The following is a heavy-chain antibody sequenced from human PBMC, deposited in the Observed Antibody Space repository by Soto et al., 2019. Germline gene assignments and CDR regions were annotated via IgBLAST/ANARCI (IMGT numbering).Heavy chain of an antibody. CDR3: ASTLRFLEWFPPHSYFMDV. V-gene: IGHV4-34*01. D-gene: IGHD3-3*01. CDR2: INHSGST. Sequence: PSETLSLTCAVYGGSFSGYYWSWIRQPPGKGLEWIGEINHSGSTNYNPSLKSRVTISVDTSKNQFSLKLSSVTAADTAVYYCASTLRFLEWFPPHSYFMDVWGKGTTVTVSS. J-gene: IGHJ6*03. CDR1: GGSFSGYY.